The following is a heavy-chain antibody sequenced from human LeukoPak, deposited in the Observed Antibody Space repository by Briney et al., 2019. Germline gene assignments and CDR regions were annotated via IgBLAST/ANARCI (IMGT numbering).Heavy chain of an antibody. Sequence: GASVKVSCKVSGYTLTELSMHWVRQAPGKGLEWMGGFDPEDGETIYAQKFQGRVTMTEDTSTDTAYMELSSLRSEDTAVYYCASLKNSYDSSGYLVTDAFDIWGQGTMVTVSS. CDR3: ASLKNSYDSSGYLVTDAFDI. CDR1: GYTLTELS. CDR2: FDPEDGET. V-gene: IGHV1-24*01. D-gene: IGHD3-22*01. J-gene: IGHJ3*02.